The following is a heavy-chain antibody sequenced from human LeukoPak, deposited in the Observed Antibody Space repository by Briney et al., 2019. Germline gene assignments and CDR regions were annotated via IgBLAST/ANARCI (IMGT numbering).Heavy chain of an antibody. J-gene: IGHJ6*02. V-gene: IGHV1-69*13. Sequence: EASVKVSCKASGGTFSSYAISWVRQAPGQGLEWMGGIIPIFGTANYAQKFQGRVTITADESTSTAYMELSSLRSEDTAVYYCARGGIVVVPAAIRWGMDVWGQGTTVTVSS. CDR2: IIPIFGTA. D-gene: IGHD2-2*02. CDR3: ARGGIVVVPAAIRWGMDV. CDR1: GGTFSSYA.